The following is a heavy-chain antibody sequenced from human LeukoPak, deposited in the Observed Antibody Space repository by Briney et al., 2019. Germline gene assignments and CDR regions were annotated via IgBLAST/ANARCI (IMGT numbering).Heavy chain of an antibody. D-gene: IGHD2-15*01. CDR3: ASGYCSGVSCYSGVGNY. Sequence: GGSLRLSCAASGFTFSDHYMDWVRRAPGKGLEWVGRIRNKANSYTIDYAASVRGRFTISRDDSKNSLFLQMNSLKTEDTAVYYCASGYCSGVSCYSGVGNYWGQGTLVSVSS. CDR1: GFTFSDHY. V-gene: IGHV3-72*01. CDR2: IRNKANSYTI. J-gene: IGHJ4*02.